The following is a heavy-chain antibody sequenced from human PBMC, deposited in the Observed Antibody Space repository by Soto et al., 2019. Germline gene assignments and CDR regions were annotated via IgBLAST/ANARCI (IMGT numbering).Heavy chain of an antibody. CDR3: AREVWGVITAPNFDY. CDR2: ISSGGSTM. V-gene: IGHV3-48*03. D-gene: IGHD2-21*02. CDR1: GFTFSNYE. Sequence: EVQLVESGGGLLQPGGSLRLSCAASGFTFSNYEMNWVRQAPGKGLEWVSYISSGGSTMHYADSVKGRFTISRDNAKNSLFLQMNSLRAEDTAVYYCAREVWGVITAPNFDYWGQGTLVTVSS. J-gene: IGHJ4*02.